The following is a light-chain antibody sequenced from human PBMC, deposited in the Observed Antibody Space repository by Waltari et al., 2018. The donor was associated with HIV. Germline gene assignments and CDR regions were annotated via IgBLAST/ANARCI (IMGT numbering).Light chain of an antibody. J-gene: IGKJ4*01. Sequence: EIVMTQSPATLSVSPGERATLSCRASPSVSSNLAWYQQKPGQAPRLLIYGASTRATGIPARFSGSGSGTEFTLTISSLQSEDFAVYYCQQYNNWPPLTFGGGTKVEI. CDR2: GAS. CDR3: QQYNNWPPLT. CDR1: PSVSSN. V-gene: IGKV3-15*01.